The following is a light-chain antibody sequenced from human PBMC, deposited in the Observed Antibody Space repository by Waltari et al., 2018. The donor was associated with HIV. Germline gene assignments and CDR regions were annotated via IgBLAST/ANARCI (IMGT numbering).Light chain of an antibody. CDR3: QQYYSVPYT. Sequence: DAVVPQSPDSLVVRVGERAIPNCKSCWIHLYSSNNKSYLAWYQQKAGQRPKLLIYWASTRESGVPDRFSGSGSGTDFTLTISSLQAEDVAVYYCQQYYSVPYTFGQGTKLEIK. CDR2: WAS. J-gene: IGKJ2*01. V-gene: IGKV4-1*01. CDR1: WIHLYSSNNKSY.